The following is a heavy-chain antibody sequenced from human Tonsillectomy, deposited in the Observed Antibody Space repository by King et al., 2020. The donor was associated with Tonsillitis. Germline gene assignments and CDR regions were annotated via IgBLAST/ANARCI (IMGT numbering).Heavy chain of an antibody. Sequence: QLVQSGAEVKKPGESLKISCKGSGYSFSSYWIGWVRQMPGKGLEWMGIIFPGDSDSRFSPSFQGQVTISVDKSISTAYLQWSSLKASDTAMYYWARGRWPQLQAPFVDYWGQGTLVTVSS. V-gene: IGHV5-51*01. CDR1: GYSFSSYW. CDR2: IFPGDSDS. CDR3: ARGRWPQLQAPFVDY. J-gene: IGHJ4*01. D-gene: IGHD5-24*01.